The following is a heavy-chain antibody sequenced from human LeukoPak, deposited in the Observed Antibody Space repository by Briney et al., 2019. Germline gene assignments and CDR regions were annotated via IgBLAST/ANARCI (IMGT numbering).Heavy chain of an antibody. D-gene: IGHD2-2*01. Sequence: ASVKVSCKASGYTFIGYYMHWVRQAPGQGLEWMGWINPNSGGTNYAQKFQGRVTMTRGTSISTAYMELSRLRSDDTAVYYCARDFPSSRFPFDYWGQGTLVTVSS. CDR2: INPNSGGT. CDR1: GYTFIGYY. J-gene: IGHJ4*02. CDR3: ARDFPSSRFPFDY. V-gene: IGHV1-2*02.